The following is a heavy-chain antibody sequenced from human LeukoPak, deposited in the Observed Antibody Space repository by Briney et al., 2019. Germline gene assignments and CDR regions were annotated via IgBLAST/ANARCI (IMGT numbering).Heavy chain of an antibody. D-gene: IGHD3-3*01. CDR3: ARACGVDFYMDV. V-gene: IGHV1-18*01. J-gene: IGHJ6*03. CDR2: ISGHNGDT. CDR1: GYTFTNCG. Sequence: ASVKVSFKASGYTFTNCGVSWVRQAAGQGLEWMGWISGHNGDTNYAQRFQGRVAMTTDTSTSTAYMELRTLRSDDTAVYLCARACGVDFYMDVWGKGTTVTVSS.